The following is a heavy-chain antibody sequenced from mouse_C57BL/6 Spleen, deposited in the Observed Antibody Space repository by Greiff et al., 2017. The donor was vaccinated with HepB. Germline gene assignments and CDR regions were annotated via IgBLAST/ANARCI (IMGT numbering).Heavy chain of an antibody. J-gene: IGHJ3*01. Sequence: VQGVESGAELAKPGASVKLSCKASGYTFTSYWMHWVKQRPGQGLEWIGYINPSSGYTKYNQKLKDKATLTADKSSSTAYMQLSSLTYEDSAVYYCATGLRQEAWFAYWGQGTLVTVSA. V-gene: IGHV1-7*01. D-gene: IGHD2-4*01. CDR2: INPSSGYT. CDR1: GYTFTSYW. CDR3: ATGLRQEAWFAY.